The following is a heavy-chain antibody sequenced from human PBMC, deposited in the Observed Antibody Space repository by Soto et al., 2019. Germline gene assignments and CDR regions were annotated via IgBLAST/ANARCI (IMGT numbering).Heavy chain of an antibody. CDR3: AKDMAIAVAGTFFWEFDY. CDR2: ISWNSGSI. CDR1: GFTFDDYA. D-gene: IGHD6-19*01. J-gene: IGHJ4*02. V-gene: IGHV3-9*01. Sequence: EVQLVESGGGLVQPGRSLRLSCAASGFTFDDYAMHWVRQAPGKGLEWVSGISWNSGSIGYADSVKGRFTISSDNAKNSLYLQMNSLRAEDTALYYCAKDMAIAVAGTFFWEFDYWGQGTLVTVSS.